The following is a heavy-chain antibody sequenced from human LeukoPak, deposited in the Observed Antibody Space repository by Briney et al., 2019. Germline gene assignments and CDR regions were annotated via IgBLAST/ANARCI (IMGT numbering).Heavy chain of an antibody. Sequence: ASVTVSCQASGGTFISYAMSWVRQAPGKGLEWMGGILPIFGTAKYAQKFRGRVTITPDEYTSTAYMELSSLRSEYTSVYYCAREAISIFVVVRSQTAYGPHRFDPGGQGTRFTVSA. V-gene: IGHV1-69*13. CDR1: GGTFISYA. J-gene: IGHJ5*02. D-gene: IGHD3-3*01. CDR2: ILPIFGTA. CDR3: AREAISIFVVVRSQTAYGPHRFDP.